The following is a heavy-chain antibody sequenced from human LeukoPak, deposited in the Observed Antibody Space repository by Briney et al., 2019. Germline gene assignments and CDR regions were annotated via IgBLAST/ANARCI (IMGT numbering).Heavy chain of an antibody. CDR1: GFTFSDYY. J-gene: IGHJ4*02. V-gene: IGHV3-11*01. CDR2: ISSSGSTI. D-gene: IGHD2-2*01. Sequence: GGSLRLSCAASGFTFSDYYMSWIRQAPGKGLEWVSYISSSGSTIYYADSVKGRFTISRDNAKNSLYLQMNSLRAEDTAVYYCARVEGDCSSTSCYRMIFDYWGQGTLVTVSS. CDR3: ARVEGDCSSTSCYRMIFDY.